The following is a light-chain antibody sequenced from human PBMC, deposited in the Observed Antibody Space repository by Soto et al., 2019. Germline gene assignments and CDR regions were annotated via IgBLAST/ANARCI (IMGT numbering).Light chain of an antibody. J-gene: IGKJ2*01. V-gene: IGKV1-39*01. Sequence: DIQMTQSPSSLSASVGDRVTITCRASPSIATFLNWYQQKPGKAPQLLVYAAISLKSRVPSRFSGSGSGTDFTLTISSLQPEGVATYDCQQSYNVPRTFGQGANGEIK. CDR2: AAI. CDR3: QQSYNVPRT. CDR1: PSIATF.